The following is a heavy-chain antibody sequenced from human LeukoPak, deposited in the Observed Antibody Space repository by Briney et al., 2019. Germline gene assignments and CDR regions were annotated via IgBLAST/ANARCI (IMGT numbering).Heavy chain of an antibody. V-gene: IGHV3-23*01. CDR3: AKGGVLRYFDPRYYFDY. CDR2: ISGSGGST. J-gene: IGHJ4*02. D-gene: IGHD3-9*01. Sequence: PGGSLRLSCAASGFTFSSYAMSWVRQAPGKGLELVSAISGSGGSTYYADSVKGRFTISRDTSKNTLYLQMNSLRAEDTAVYYCAKGGVLRYFDPRYYFDYWGQGTLVTVSS. CDR1: GFTFSSYA.